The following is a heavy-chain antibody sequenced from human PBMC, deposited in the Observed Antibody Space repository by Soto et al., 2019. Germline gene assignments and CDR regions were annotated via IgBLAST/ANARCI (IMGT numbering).Heavy chain of an antibody. V-gene: IGHV1-2*02. J-gene: IGHJ6*02. CDR1: GYSVSDYF. Sequence: QVQLVQSGAEVKKSGASVKVSCKASGYSVSDYFIQWVRQAPGQGLEWVAWINPKSAATNYAKKFQGRVSLTWDTSFSTAYIELTRLRPDDTAVYYCARIKWGLDYYNGMDVWGQGTTVIVSS. CDR2: INPKSAAT. CDR3: ARIKWGLDYYNGMDV. D-gene: IGHD1-26*01.